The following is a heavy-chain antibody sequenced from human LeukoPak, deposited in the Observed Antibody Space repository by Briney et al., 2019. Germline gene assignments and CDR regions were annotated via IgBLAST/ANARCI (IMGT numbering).Heavy chain of an antibody. Sequence: GGSLRLSCAASGFTFSSYWMSWVRQAPGKGLEWVANIKQDGSEKYYVDSVKGRFTISRDNAKNSLYLQMNSLRAEDTAVYYCAKYGGAYGGYASDDYWGQGTLVTVSS. D-gene: IGHD5-12*01. V-gene: IGHV3-7*03. CDR1: GFTFSSYW. J-gene: IGHJ4*02. CDR3: AKYGGAYGGYASDDY. CDR2: IKQDGSEK.